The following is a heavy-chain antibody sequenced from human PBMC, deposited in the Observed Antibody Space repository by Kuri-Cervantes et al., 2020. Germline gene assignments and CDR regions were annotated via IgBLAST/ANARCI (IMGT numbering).Heavy chain of an antibody. V-gene: IGHV3-33*05. Sequence: GGSLRLSCVASGFTFSSYGMHWVRQAPGKGLEWVAVISYDGSNKYYADSVKGRFTISRDNSKNTLYLQMNSLRDEDTAVYYCARDYGYYFDYWGQGTLVTVSS. CDR1: GFTFSSYG. D-gene: IGHD4-17*01. CDR2: ISYDGSNK. CDR3: ARDYGYYFDY. J-gene: IGHJ4*02.